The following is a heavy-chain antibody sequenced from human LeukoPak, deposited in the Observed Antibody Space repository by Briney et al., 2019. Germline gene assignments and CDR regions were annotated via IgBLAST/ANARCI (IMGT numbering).Heavy chain of an antibody. Sequence: SQTLSLTCAISGDSVSSNSAAWNWIRQSPSRGLERLGRTYYRSKWYSDYAVSVKSRITINPDTSKNQFSLQLNSVTPEDTAVYYCARDPAMVYYYYYGMDVWGQGTTVTVSS. CDR2: TYYRSKWYS. V-gene: IGHV6-1*01. CDR1: GDSVSSNSAA. J-gene: IGHJ6*02. D-gene: IGHD5-18*01. CDR3: ARDPAMVYYYYYGMDV.